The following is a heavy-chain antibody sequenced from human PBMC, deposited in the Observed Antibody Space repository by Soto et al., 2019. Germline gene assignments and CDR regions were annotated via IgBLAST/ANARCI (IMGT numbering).Heavy chain of an antibody. CDR1: GFTFSSYA. V-gene: IGHV3-23*01. CDR3: AKDAGSFLEWFLPFLP. J-gene: IGHJ5*02. Sequence: GEYLRLSYAASGFTFSSYAMSWVRQAPGKGLEWVSVISGSGGSTHYVDSAKGRFTISRDNSKTTLYLQMNSLRAEDTAVYYCAKDAGSFLEWFLPFLPSVPGYLVTVAS. D-gene: IGHD3-3*02. CDR2: ISGSGGST.